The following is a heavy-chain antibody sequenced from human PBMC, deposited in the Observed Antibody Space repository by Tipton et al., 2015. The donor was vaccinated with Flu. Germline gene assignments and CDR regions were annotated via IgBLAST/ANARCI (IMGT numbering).Heavy chain of an antibody. D-gene: IGHD6-19*01. CDR2: IKYDGSEK. J-gene: IGHJ4*02. CDR3: AKDGWDTSGWYPFDY. CDR1: GFIFSTYS. V-gene: IGHV3-7*01. Sequence: QLVQSGGGLVQPGESLRLSCAASGFIFSTYSMSWVRQAPGKGLEWVANIKYDGSEKNYVDSVKGRFTISRDNAKNSLYLQMDSLGAEDSAVYYCAKDGWDTSGWYPFDYWGQGTLVTVSS.